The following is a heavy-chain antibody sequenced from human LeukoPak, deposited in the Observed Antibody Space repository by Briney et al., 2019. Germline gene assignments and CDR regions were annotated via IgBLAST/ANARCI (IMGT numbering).Heavy chain of an antibody. V-gene: IGHV3-7*02. CDR1: GFTFSSYW. CDR3: ARSTSSEYDIYHFDY. CDR2: IKQDGSEK. J-gene: IGHJ4*02. Sequence: PGGSLRLSCAASGFTFSSYWMSWVRQAPGKGLEWVANIKQDGSEKYYADSVKGRFTISRDNSKNTLYLQMNSLRAEDTAVYYCARSTSSEYDIYHFDYWGQGTLVTVSS. D-gene: IGHD3-9*01.